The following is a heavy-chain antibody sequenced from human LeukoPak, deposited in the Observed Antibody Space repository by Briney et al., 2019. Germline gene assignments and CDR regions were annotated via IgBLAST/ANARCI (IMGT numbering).Heavy chain of an antibody. CDR1: GYTFTDYY. Sequence: ASVKVSCKASGYTFTDYYMHWVRQAPGQGLEWMGWINPDSGGTNYAQNYQGRVTMTRDTSISTAYMELSRLRSDDTAVYYCARPFIETPSLGALDYWGQGTLVTVSS. V-gene: IGHV1-2*02. D-gene: IGHD4-23*01. CDR3: ARPFIETPSLGALDY. CDR2: INPDSGGT. J-gene: IGHJ4*02.